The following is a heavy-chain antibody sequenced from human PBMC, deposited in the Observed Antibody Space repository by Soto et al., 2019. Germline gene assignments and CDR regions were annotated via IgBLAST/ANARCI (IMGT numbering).Heavy chain of an antibody. Sequence: QVYLVESGGGLVKPGGSLRLSCEASGFTFSDYYMTWIRQAPGKGLEYISYISNTGVSISYADSVKGRFTISRDNAKNSLYLQMNNLRADDTAMYYCARDPGFAGDHWVPFDSWGQGTLVTVSS. CDR3: ARDPGFAGDHWVPFDS. J-gene: IGHJ4*02. V-gene: IGHV3-11*01. CDR2: ISNTGVSI. D-gene: IGHD7-27*01. CDR1: GFTFSDYY.